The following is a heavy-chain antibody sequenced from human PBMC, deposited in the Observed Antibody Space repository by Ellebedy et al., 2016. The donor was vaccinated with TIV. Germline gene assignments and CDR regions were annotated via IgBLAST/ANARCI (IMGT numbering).Heavy chain of an antibody. J-gene: IGHJ4*02. Sequence: GESLKISCAASGFTFSSYAMSWVRQAPGKGLEWVSAISGSGGSTYYADSVKGRFTISRDNSKNTLYLQMNSLGAEDTAVYYCAREPDGTTTHFDYWGQGILVTVSS. D-gene: IGHD1-7*01. V-gene: IGHV3-23*01. CDR2: ISGSGGST. CDR3: AREPDGTTTHFDY. CDR1: GFTFSSYA.